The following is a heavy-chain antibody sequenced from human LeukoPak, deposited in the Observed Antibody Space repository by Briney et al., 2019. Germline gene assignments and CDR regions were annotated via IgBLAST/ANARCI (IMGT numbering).Heavy chain of an antibody. CDR2: IRYDGSNK. CDR3: AKGPKGELLHFDY. J-gene: IGHJ4*02. Sequence: GGSLRLSCAASGFTFSSYGMHWVRQAPGKGLEWVAFIRYDGSNKYYADSVKGRFTISRDNSKNTLYLQMNSLRAEDTAVYYCAKGPKGELLHFDYWGQGTLVTVSS. D-gene: IGHD2-15*01. CDR1: GFTFSSYG. V-gene: IGHV3-30*02.